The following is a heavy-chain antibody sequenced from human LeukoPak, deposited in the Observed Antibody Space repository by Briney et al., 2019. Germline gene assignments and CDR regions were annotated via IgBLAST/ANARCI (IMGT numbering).Heavy chain of an antibody. CDR1: GFTFSSYT. Sequence: GGSLRLSCAASGFTFSSYTMKWVRQAPGKGLEWVSSISSSSSYIYYADSVKGRFTISRDNAKNSLFLQMNSLRAEDTAVYYCARVDYGSGSHYYYYYMDVWGKGTTVTVSS. V-gene: IGHV3-21*01. J-gene: IGHJ6*03. D-gene: IGHD3-10*01. CDR3: ARVDYGSGSHYYYYYMDV. CDR2: ISSSSSYI.